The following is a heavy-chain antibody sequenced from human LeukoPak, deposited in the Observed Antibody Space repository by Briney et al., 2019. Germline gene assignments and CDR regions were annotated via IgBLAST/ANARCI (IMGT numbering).Heavy chain of an antibody. Sequence: PSQTLSLTCTVSGGSISSGDYYWSWIRQPPGKGLEWIGYIYYSGSTYYNPSLKSRVTISVDTSKNQFSLKLSSVTAADTAVYFFGRGKGMVKLGGVIAYWVGPLGQGTLGHGLL. CDR2: IYYSGST. J-gene: IGHJ5*01. CDR3: GRGKGMVKLGGVIAYWVGP. CDR1: GGSISSGDYY. V-gene: IGHV4-30-4*01. D-gene: IGHD3-16*02.